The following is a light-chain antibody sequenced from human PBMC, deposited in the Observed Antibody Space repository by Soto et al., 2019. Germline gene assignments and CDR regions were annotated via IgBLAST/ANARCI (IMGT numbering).Light chain of an antibody. CDR1: QSVSSY. V-gene: IGKV3-11*01. CDR3: QQRSNWPPWT. J-gene: IGKJ1*01. CDR2: DAS. Sequence: EIVLTQSPATLSLSPGERATLSCRASQSVSSYLAWYQQKPGQAPRLLIYDASNRATGIPARFSGSGSGTDLTLIISRREPEDSAVYYCQQRSNWPPWTFGQGTKGEIK.